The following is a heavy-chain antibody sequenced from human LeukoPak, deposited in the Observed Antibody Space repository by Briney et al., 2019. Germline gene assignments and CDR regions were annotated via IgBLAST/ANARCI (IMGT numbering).Heavy chain of an antibody. Sequence: SETLSLTCTVSGGSISNYYWNWIRQPPGKGLEWIGYIYYTGNTNYNPSLKSRVTISVDTSKNQFSLKLSSVTAADTAVYYCAREVFVAMGGHAFDIWGQGTMVTVSS. CDR1: GGSISNYY. V-gene: IGHV4-59*01. CDR2: IYYTGNT. CDR3: AREVFVAMGGHAFDI. J-gene: IGHJ3*02. D-gene: IGHD5-12*01.